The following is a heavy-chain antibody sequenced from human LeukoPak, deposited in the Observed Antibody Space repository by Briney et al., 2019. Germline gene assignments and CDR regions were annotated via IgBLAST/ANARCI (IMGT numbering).Heavy chain of an antibody. CDR2: IYYSGST. CDR1: GGSISNSYY. Sequence: SETLSLTCTVSGGSISNSYYWSWIRQPPGKGLEWIGYIYYSGSTNYNPSLKSRVTISVDTSKNQFSLKLSSVTAADTAVYYCARNYDSSGYYSRFDYYGMDVWGQGTTVTVSS. D-gene: IGHD3-22*01. CDR3: ARNYDSSGYYSRFDYYGMDV. V-gene: IGHV4-59*01. J-gene: IGHJ6*02.